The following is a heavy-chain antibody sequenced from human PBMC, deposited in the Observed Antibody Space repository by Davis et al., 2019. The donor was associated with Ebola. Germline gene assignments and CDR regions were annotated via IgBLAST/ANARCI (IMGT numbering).Heavy chain of an antibody. CDR2: ISTYGTTI. CDR3: ARGERRYYDYNGMDV. V-gene: IGHV3-11*01. D-gene: IGHD1-1*01. Sequence: GESLKISCAASGFTFSDYYMSWIRQAPGKGLEWLLYISTYGTTIYYGDSVKGRFTISRDNAKNSLYLQMHSLRPEDTAAYYCARGERRYYDYNGMDVWGQGTTVTVSS. CDR1: GFTFSDYY. J-gene: IGHJ6*02.